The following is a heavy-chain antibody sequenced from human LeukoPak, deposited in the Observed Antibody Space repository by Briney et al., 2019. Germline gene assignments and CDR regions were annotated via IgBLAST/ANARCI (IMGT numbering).Heavy chain of an antibody. J-gene: IGHJ6*03. CDR2: FYYSGST. CDR3: ANSRWLIDYYLDV. D-gene: IGHD5-12*01. CDR1: GASIISSAYS. V-gene: IGHV4-39*07. Sequence: SETLSLTCTVSGASIISSAYSWGWIRQPPGKGLEWIGSFYYSGSTYYHPSLKSRITIAADTSKNQFSLNVSSVTAADTAVYYCANSRWLIDYYLDVWGKGTTVIVSS.